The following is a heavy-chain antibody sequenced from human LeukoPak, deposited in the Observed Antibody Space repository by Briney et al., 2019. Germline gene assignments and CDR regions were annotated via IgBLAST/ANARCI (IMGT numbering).Heavy chain of an antibody. CDR1: GYIFTTYW. D-gene: IGHD5-12*01. Sequence: GESLKISCKGSGYIFTTYWIAWVRQMPGKGLEWMGIIYPGDSDTRYSPSFQGQVTISADKSINTAYLQWSSLRGSDAGIYYCEGPPIRGYDSDWYFDLWGRGTLVTVSS. CDR3: EGPPIRGYDSDWYFDL. J-gene: IGHJ2*01. V-gene: IGHV5-51*01. CDR2: IYPGDSDT.